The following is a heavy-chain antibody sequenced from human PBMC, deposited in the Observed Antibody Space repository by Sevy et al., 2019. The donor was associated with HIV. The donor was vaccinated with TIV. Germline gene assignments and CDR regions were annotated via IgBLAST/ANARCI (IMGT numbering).Heavy chain of an antibody. V-gene: IGHV3-23*01. J-gene: IGHJ3*02. D-gene: IGHD3-3*01. CDR3: AKDLIFAVGEAFDI. Sequence: GGSLRLSCAASGFTFSTYAMTWVRQAPGGGLEWVSVITISGSSTYYAVSVKGRFTISRDNSKNMLYLQMNSLRAEDTAIYYCAKDLIFAVGEAFDIWGQGTMVTVSS. CDR2: ITISGSST. CDR1: GFTFSTYA.